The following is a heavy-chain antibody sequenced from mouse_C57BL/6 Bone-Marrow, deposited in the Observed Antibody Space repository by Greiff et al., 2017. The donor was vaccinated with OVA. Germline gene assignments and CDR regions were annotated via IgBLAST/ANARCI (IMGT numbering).Heavy chain of an antibody. Sequence: QVQLKESGAELARPGASVKLSCKASGYTFTSYGISWVKQRTGQGLEWIGEIYPRSGNTYYNEKFKGKATLTADKSSSTAYMELRSLTSEDSAVYFCASGAYGTHLGCWGQGTTLTVSS. CDR1: GYTFTSYG. CDR3: ASGAYGTHLGC. V-gene: IGHV1-81*01. J-gene: IGHJ2*01. CDR2: IYPRSGNT. D-gene: IGHD1-1*01.